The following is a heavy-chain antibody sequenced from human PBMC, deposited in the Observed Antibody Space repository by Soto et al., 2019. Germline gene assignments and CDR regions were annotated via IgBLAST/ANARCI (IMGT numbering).Heavy chain of an antibody. CDR2: IYHSGST. V-gene: IGHV4-4*02. CDR1: GGSISSSNW. D-gene: IGHD3-3*01. J-gene: IGHJ6*02. Sequence: SETLSLTCAVSGGSISSSNWWSWVRQPPGKGLEWIGEIYHSGSTNYNPSLKSRVTISVDKSKNQFSLKLSSVTAADTAVYYCARADRRSYDFWSGYAFQYYYYGMDVWGQGTTVTVSS. CDR3: ARADRRSYDFWSGYAFQYYYYGMDV.